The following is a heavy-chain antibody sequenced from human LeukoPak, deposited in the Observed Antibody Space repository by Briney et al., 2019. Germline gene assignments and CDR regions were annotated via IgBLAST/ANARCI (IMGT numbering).Heavy chain of an antibody. V-gene: IGHV3-9*01. D-gene: IGHD3-22*01. CDR1: GFTFSSYS. Sequence: GGSLRHSCAASGFTFSSYSMNWVRQAPGKGLEWVSGISWNSGSIGYADSVKGRFTISRDNAKNSLYLQMDSLRPEDTALYYCAKVDDSSGYGYDYWGQGTLVTVS. CDR2: ISWNSGSI. J-gene: IGHJ4*02. CDR3: AKVDDSSGYGYDY.